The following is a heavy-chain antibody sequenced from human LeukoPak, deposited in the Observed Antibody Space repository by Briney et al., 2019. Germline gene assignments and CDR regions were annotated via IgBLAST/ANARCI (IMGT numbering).Heavy chain of an antibody. Sequence: PGRSLRLSCAASGFTFSSYAMHWVRQAPGKGLEWVAVISYDGSNKYYADSVKGRFAISRDNSKNTLYLQMNSLGAEDTAVYYCAKAAFGIAAQWLVPPPDYWGQGTLVTVSS. V-gene: IGHV3-30*09. CDR1: GFTFSSYA. D-gene: IGHD6-19*01. CDR3: AKAAFGIAAQWLVPPPDY. CDR2: ISYDGSNK. J-gene: IGHJ4*02.